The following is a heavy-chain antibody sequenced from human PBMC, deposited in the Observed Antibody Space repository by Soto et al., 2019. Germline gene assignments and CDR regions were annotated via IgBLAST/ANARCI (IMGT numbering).Heavy chain of an antibody. CDR1: GDSVSSSSYY. J-gene: IGHJ5*02. V-gene: IGHV4-31*03. D-gene: IGHD5-12*01. CDR2: IHRSGTT. CDR3: ASGLGYKA. Sequence: QVQLQESGPGLVNPSHTLSLTCTVSGDSVSSSSYYWSWIRQHPGKGLEWTGYIHRSGTTYYNPSLMSRITLSVETSKNQFSLRLSSVTAADSAVYYCASGLGYKAWGQGTLVTVSS.